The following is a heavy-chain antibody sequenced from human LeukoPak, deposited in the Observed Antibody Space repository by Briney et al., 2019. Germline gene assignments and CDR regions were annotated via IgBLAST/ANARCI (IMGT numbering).Heavy chain of an antibody. CDR2: IWYDGSNK. CDR3: ARVDSSGYYDS. D-gene: IGHD3-22*01. CDR1: GFTFSSYG. V-gene: IGHV3-33*01. J-gene: IGHJ4*02. Sequence: GGSLRLSCATSGFTFSSYGMHWVRQAPGKGLEWVAVIWYDGSNKYYADSVKGRFTISGDISKNTLFLQMNSLRAEDTAVYYCARVDSSGYYDSWGQGTLVTVSS.